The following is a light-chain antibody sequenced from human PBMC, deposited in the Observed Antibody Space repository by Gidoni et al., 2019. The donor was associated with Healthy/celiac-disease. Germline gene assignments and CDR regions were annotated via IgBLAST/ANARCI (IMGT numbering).Light chain of an antibody. J-gene: IGKJ2*01. CDR1: QSVSSY. Sequence: ENVLTQSPATLSLSPGERATLSCRDSQSVSSYLAWYQQKPGQAPRLLIYDASNRATGILARFSGSGSGTYFTLTISSLEPEDFAVYYCQQRSNWPPYTFGQGTKLEIK. CDR3: QQRSNWPPYT. CDR2: DAS. V-gene: IGKV3-11*01.